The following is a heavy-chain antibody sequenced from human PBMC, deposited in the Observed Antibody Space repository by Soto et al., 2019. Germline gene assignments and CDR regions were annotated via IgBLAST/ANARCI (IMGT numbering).Heavy chain of an antibody. J-gene: IGHJ4*02. CDR2: IIPIFGAA. Sequence: QVQLVQSGAAVKKPGSSVKVSCKASGGTFSSYTISWVRQAPGQGLEWMGGIIPIFGAAKYAQNFQDRLTVTADESTSTGYMELISLRYEDTALDYCAQYASGNSLAYWGQGTLVIVSS. V-gene: IGHV1-69*01. CDR1: GGTFSSYT. D-gene: IGHD1-26*01. CDR3: AQYASGNSLAY.